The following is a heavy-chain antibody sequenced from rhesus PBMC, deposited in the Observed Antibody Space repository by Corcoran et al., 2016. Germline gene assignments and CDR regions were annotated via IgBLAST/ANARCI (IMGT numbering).Heavy chain of an antibody. Sequence: EVQLLQSGAEVQRPWESLKISCKTSGYSFTIYWTSWVRQLPGKGLEWMGASDPGDSDTRYRPTFQGQFTLSADKSISTAYLQWSSLKASDTATYYCAKDDFWSGYFIDYWGQGVLVTVSS. CDR2: SDPGDSDT. CDR3: AKDDFWSGYFIDY. V-gene: IGHV5-20*02. J-gene: IGHJ4*01. D-gene: IGHD3-3*01. CDR1: GYSFTIYW.